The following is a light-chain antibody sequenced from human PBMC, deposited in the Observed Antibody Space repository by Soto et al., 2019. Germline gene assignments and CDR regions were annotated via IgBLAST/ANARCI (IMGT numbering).Light chain of an antibody. CDR2: EVR. Sequence: QSALAQPASVSGSPGQSITISCTGTSSDVGGYNYVSWYQQHPGKAPKLMIYEVRNRPSGVSNRFSGSKSGNTDSLTISGLQAEDEGDYFCSSYGSTSTRYVFGTGTKVTVL. J-gene: IGLJ1*01. V-gene: IGLV2-14*01. CDR3: SSYGSTSTRYV. CDR1: SSDVGGYNY.